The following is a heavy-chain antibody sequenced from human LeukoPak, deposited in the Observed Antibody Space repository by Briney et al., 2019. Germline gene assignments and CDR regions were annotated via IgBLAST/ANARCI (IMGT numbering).Heavy chain of an antibody. CDR3: ARDSGGKAAPYYYYYYMDV. D-gene: IGHD3-10*01. CDR2: INPSGGST. CDR1: GYTFTSYY. V-gene: IGHV1-46*01. Sequence: ASVKVSCKASGYTFTSYYMHWVRQAPGQGLEWMGIINPSGGSTSYAQKFQGRVTMTRDMSTSTVYMELSSLRSEDTAVYYCARDSGGKAAPYYYYYYMDVWGKGTTVTVSS. J-gene: IGHJ6*03.